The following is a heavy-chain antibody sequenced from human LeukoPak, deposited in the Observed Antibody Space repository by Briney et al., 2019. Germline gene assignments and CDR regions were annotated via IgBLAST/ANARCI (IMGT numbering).Heavy chain of an antibody. CDR1: GFIYSSCS. CDR2: ISSRSSTI. J-gene: IGHJ3*01. V-gene: IGHV3-48*02. CDR3: AIDLGSQRG. Sequence: QAGGSLRLSGVASGFIYSSCSMNWVRQAPGKGLEWVSYISSRSSTIYYADSVKGRFTISRDNAKNSLYLQMNSLRDEDTAVYYCAIDLGSQRGWGQGTMVTVSS.